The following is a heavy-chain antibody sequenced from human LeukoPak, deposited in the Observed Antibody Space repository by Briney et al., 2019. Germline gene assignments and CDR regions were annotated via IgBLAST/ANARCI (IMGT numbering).Heavy chain of an antibody. CDR3: ARDGELYYYDSSGYYDY. CDR2: INSDGSST. J-gene: IGHJ4*02. V-gene: IGHV3-74*01. CDR1: GFTFGSYW. D-gene: IGHD3-22*01. Sequence: GGSLRLSCAASGFTFGSYWMHWVRQAPGKGLVWVSRINSDGSSTSYADSVKGRFTISRDNAKNTLYLQMNSLRAEDTAVYYCARDGELYYYDSSGYYDYWSQGTLVTVSS.